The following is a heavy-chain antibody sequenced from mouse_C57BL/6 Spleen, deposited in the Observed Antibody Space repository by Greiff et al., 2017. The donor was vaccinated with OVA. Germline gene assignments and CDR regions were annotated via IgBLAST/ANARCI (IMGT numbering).Heavy chain of an antibody. CDR3: ARGVLRPGTGYAMDY. CDR2: IHPNSGST. CDR1: GYTFTSYW. V-gene: IGHV1-64*01. D-gene: IGHD1-1*01. J-gene: IGHJ4*01. Sequence: QVQLQQPGAELVKPGASVKLSCKASGYTFTSYWMHWVKQRPGQGLEWIGMIHPNSGSTNYNEKFKSKATLTVDKSSSTAYMQLSSLTSEDSAVYYCARGVLRPGTGYAMDYWGQGTSVTVSS.